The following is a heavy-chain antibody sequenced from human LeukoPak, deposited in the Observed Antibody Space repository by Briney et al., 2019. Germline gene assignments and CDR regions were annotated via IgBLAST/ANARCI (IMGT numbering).Heavy chain of an antibody. Sequence: SVKVSCKASGFTFTSSAVQWVRQARGQRLEWIGWIVVGSGNTNYAQKFQERVTITRDMSTSTAYMELSSLRSEDTAVYYCAADRSAYCSSTSCYSLAFDIWGQGTMVTVSS. J-gene: IGHJ3*02. V-gene: IGHV1-58*01. D-gene: IGHD2-2*01. CDR2: IVVGSGNT. CDR3: AADRSAYCSSTSCYSLAFDI. CDR1: GFTFTSSA.